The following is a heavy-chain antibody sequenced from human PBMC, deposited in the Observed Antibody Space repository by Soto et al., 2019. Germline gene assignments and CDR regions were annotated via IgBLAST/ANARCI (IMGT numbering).Heavy chain of an antibody. Sequence: EVQLLESGGGLVQPGGSLRLSCAASGFTFYSYAMSWVRQAPGKGLEWVSAISGSGGGTYYADSVRGRFTISRDSSRNTLYLQMNSLRAEDTAVYYCAKDAYVWYFDLWGRGTLVTVSS. V-gene: IGHV3-23*01. CDR2: ISGSGGGT. CDR1: GFTFYSYA. J-gene: IGHJ2*01. CDR3: AKDAYVWYFDL. D-gene: IGHD3-16*01.